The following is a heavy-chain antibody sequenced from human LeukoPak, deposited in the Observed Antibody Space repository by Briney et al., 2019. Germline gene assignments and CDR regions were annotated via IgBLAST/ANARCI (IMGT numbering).Heavy chain of an antibody. CDR3: ARVAVTLNFDY. J-gene: IGHJ4*02. CDR1: GFTFSDYY. CDR2: ISSSGSTI. V-gene: IGHV3-11*04. Sequence: GGSLRLSCAASGFTFSDYYMSWIRQAPGKGLEWVSYISSSGSTIYYADSVKGRFTISRDNAKNSLYLQMNSLRAEDTAVFYCARVAVTLNFDYWGQGTLVTASS. D-gene: IGHD4-17*01.